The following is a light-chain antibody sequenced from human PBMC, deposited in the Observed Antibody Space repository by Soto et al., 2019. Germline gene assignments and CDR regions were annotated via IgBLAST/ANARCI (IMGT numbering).Light chain of an antibody. J-gene: IGKJ4*01. CDR1: QSVSSN. Sequence: VMTQSPATLSVSPGERATLSCRASQSVSSNLAWYQQIPGQAPRLLIYGASTRATGIPARFSGSGSGTEFPLTISSLQSEDCAVYYCQQYNNWPLTFGGGTKVEIK. V-gene: IGKV3-15*01. CDR2: GAS. CDR3: QQYNNWPLT.